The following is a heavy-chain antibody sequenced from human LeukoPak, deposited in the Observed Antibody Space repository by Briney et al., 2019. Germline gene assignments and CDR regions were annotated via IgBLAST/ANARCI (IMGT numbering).Heavy chain of an antibody. V-gene: IGHV3-21*01. Sequence: PGGSLRLSCAASGFTVSSNYMSWVRQAPGKGLEWVSSISSSSSYIYYADSVKGRFTISRDNAKNSLYLQMNSLIAEDTAVYYCASNSVGAGDYWGQGTLVTVSS. CDR1: GFTVSSNY. CDR3: ASNSVGAGDY. D-gene: IGHD1-26*01. J-gene: IGHJ4*02. CDR2: ISSSSSYI.